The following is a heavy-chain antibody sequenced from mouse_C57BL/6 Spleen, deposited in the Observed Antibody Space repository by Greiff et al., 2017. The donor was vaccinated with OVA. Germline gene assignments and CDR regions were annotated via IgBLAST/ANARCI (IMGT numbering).Heavy chain of an antibody. J-gene: IGHJ2*01. V-gene: IGHV14-4*01. CDR1: GFTITDDY. Sequence: VQLQQSGAELVRPGASVKLSCTASGFTITDDYMHWVKQRPEQGLEWIGWIDPENGDTEYASKFQGKATITADTSSNTAYLQLSSLTSEDTAVYYCTADYYGSSLDYWGQGTTLTVSS. CDR3: TADYYGSSLDY. CDR2: IDPENGDT. D-gene: IGHD1-1*01.